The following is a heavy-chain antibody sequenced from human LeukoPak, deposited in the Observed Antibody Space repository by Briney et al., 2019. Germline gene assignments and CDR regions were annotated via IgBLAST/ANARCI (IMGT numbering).Heavy chain of an antibody. CDR3: TTHSDILTGYFY. CDR1: GFSFSHAW. D-gene: IGHD3-9*01. Sequence: GGSLRLSCAASGFSFSHAWMSWVRQAPGKGLEWIGRIKSKTDGGTIDYAAPVKGRFIIGRDDSKNTLYLQMHSLKIEDTAVYYCTTHSDILTGYFYWGQGTLVTVSS. V-gene: IGHV3-15*01. CDR2: IKSKTDGGTI. J-gene: IGHJ4*02.